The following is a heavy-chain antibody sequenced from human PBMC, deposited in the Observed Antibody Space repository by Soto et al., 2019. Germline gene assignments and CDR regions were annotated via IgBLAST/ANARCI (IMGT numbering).Heavy chain of an antibody. V-gene: IGHV4-59*08. D-gene: IGHD1-26*01. CDR2: IYYSGST. J-gene: IGHJ3*02. Sequence: QVQLQESGPGLVKPSETLSLTCTVSGGSISSYYWSWIRQPPGKGLEWIGYIYYSGSTNYNPSLKSRVTLSVDTSKNQFSLKLSSVTAADTAVYYCARRGKGGAFDIWGQGTMVTVSS. CDR3: ARRGKGGAFDI. CDR1: GGSISSYY.